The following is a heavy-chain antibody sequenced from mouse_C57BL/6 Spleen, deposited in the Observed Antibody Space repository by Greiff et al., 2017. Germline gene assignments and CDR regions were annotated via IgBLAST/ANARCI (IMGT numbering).Heavy chain of an antibody. Sequence: EVQLQQSGPELVKPGASVKISCKASGYTFTDYYMNWVKQSHGKSLEWIGDINPNNGGTSYNQKFKGKATLTVDKSSSTAYMELRSLTSEDSAVYYCARRAPLSGYFDYWGQGTTLTVSS. CDR2: INPNNGGT. CDR1: GYTFTDYY. CDR3: ARRAPLSGYFDY. V-gene: IGHV1-26*01. D-gene: IGHD3-1*01. J-gene: IGHJ2*01.